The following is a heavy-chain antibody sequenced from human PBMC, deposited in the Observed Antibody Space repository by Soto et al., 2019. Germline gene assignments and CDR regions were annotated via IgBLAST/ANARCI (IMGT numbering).Heavy chain of an antibody. CDR3: VMRSYYYGMDV. Sequence: GGSLRLSCAASGFTFDNYGMHWVRQVPGKGLEWVAVISFDGRNTDYADSVKGRFTISRDNSKNTLYLQMNSLRTEDTALYYCVMRSYYYGMDVWGQGTTVTVSS. CDR2: ISFDGRNT. D-gene: IGHD2-8*01. CDR1: GFTFDNYG. J-gene: IGHJ6*02. V-gene: IGHV3-30*03.